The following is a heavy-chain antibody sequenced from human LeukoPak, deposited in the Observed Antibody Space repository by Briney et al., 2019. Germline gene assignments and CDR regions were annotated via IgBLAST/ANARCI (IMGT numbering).Heavy chain of an antibody. CDR3: ARPTNHYDFWSGYAVYAFDI. Sequence: SETQSLTCTVPGGSISSSSYYWGWIRQPPGKGLEWIGSIYYSGSTYYNPSLKSRVTISVDTSKNQFSLKLSSVTAADTAVYYCARPTNHYDFWSGYAVYAFDIWGQGTMVTVSS. CDR1: GGSISSSSYY. D-gene: IGHD3-3*01. CDR2: IYYSGST. V-gene: IGHV4-39*01. J-gene: IGHJ3*02.